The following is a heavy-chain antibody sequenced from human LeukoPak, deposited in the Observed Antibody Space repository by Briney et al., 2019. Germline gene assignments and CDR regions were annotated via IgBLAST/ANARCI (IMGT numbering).Heavy chain of an antibody. D-gene: IGHD1-26*01. J-gene: IGHJ3*02. CDR2: IYSRGDT. CDR1: GGSFSGYY. Sequence: SETLSLTCAVYGGSFSGYYWSWIRQPPGKGLEYIGSIYSRGDTYYNPSLKGRVTISIDTSKKQFSLKLSSVIAADTAVYYCARDKWEPRYAFDIWGQGTMVTVSS. CDR3: ARDKWEPRYAFDI. V-gene: IGHV4-34*01.